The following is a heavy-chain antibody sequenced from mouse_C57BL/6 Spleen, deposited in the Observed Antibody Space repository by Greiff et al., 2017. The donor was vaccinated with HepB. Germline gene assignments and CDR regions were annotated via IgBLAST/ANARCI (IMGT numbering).Heavy chain of an antibody. CDR2: INPYNGGT. CDR3: APYDYDRFAY. CDR1: GYTFTDYY. J-gene: IGHJ3*01. Sequence: VQLQQSGPVLVKPGASVKMSCKASGYTFTDYYMNWVKQSHGKSLEWIGVINPYNGGTSYNQKFKGKATLTVDKSSSTAYMELNSLTSEDSAVYYCAPYDYDRFAYWGQGTLVTVSA. D-gene: IGHD2-4*01. V-gene: IGHV1-19*01.